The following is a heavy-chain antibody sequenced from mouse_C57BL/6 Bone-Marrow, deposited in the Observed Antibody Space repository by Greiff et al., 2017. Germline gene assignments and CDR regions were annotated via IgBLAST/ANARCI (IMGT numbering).Heavy chain of an antibody. V-gene: IGHV1-7*01. CDR2: INPSSGYT. J-gene: IGHJ1*03. CDR1: GYTFTSYW. Sequence: QVQLQQSGAELAKPGASVKLSCKASGYTFTSYWMHWVKQRPGQGLEWIGYINPSSGYTKYNQKFKDKATLTADQSSSTAYMQLSSLTYEDSAVYYCARGGTTVVATDEEYFDVWGTGTTVTVSS. CDR3: ARGGTTVVATDEEYFDV. D-gene: IGHD1-1*01.